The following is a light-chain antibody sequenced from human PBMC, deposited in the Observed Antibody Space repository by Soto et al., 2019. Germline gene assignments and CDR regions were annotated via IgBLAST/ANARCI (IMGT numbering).Light chain of an antibody. CDR2: SAS. Sequence: EIQMSQSPSSLSASIGDRVTITCRASQNIYQSVNWYQQKPGKAPKLLVFSASSLRSGVPSRFSGSGSGTGFTLTITTLQSEDFATSFCQQTFRRLPTTFGQGTRLEIK. J-gene: IGKJ5*01. CDR3: QQTFRRLPTT. V-gene: IGKV1-39*01. CDR1: QNIYQS.